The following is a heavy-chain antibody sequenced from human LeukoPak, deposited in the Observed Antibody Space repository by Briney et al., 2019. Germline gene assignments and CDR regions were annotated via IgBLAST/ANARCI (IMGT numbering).Heavy chain of an antibody. V-gene: IGHV3-30*04. J-gene: IGHJ4*02. CDR2: ISYDGSNK. Sequence: GGSLRLSCAASGFTYTKHAMHWVRQAPGKGLEWVAVISYDGSNKKYADSVKGRFTISRDNSKNTLYLQMNSLRAEDTAVYYCAKGSYYDSSGHLDYWGQGTLVTVSS. D-gene: IGHD3-22*01. CDR1: GFTYTKHA. CDR3: AKGSYYDSSGHLDY.